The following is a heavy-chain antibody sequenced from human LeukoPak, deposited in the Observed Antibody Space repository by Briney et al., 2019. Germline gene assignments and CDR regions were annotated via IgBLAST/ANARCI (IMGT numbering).Heavy chain of an antibody. J-gene: IGHJ3*02. CDR1: GFTFSSYD. D-gene: IGHD3-10*01. V-gene: IGHV3-33*01. CDR2: IWYDGSSK. CDR3: ARGLEGVRGVIITTAFDI. Sequence: GGSLRLSCAAFGFTFSSYDMHWVRQAPGKGLEWVAVIWYDGSSKYYADSVKGRFTISRDNSKSTLYLQMNSLRAEDTAVYYCARGLEGVRGVIITTAFDIWGQGTMVTVSS.